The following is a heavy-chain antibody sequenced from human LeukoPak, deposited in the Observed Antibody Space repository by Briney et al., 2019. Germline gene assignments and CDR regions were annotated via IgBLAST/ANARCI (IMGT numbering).Heavy chain of an antibody. CDR3: ARDPHSYSGYDRFDY. V-gene: IGHV3-74*01. CDR1: GFTFSSLW. D-gene: IGHD5-12*01. CDR2: INSDGTST. J-gene: IGHJ4*02. Sequence: PGGSLRLSCAASGFTFSSLWMHWVRQGPGKGLVWVSRINSDGTSTNYADSVKGRFTISRDNAKNTLYLQMNSLRAEDTAEYYCARDPHSYSGYDRFDYWGQGTLVTVSS.